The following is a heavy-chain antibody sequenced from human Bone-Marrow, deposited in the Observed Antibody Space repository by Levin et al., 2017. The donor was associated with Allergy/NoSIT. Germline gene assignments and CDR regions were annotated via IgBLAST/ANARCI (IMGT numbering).Heavy chain of an antibody. CDR3: ARNGGWSYYRWHYFDY. CDR2: IYTSGST. CDR1: GGSISSYY. V-gene: IGHV4-4*07. J-gene: IGHJ4*02. D-gene: IGHD1-26*01. Sequence: ASETLSLTCTVSGGSISSYYWSWIRQPAGKGLEWIGRIYTSGSTNYNPSLKSRVTMSVDTSKNQFSLKLSPVTAADTAVYYCARNGGWSYYRWHYFDYWGQGTLVTVSS.